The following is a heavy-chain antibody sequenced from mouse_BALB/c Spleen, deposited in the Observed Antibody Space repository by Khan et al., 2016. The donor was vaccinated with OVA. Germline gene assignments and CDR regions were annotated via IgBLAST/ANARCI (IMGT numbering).Heavy chain of an antibody. D-gene: IGHD2-10*01. Sequence: QVQLKESGPGLVAPSQSLSITCTISGFSLTNYGVHWVRQPPGKGLEWLVVIWSDGNTTYNSALKSRLSISKDNSKNQVFLKMNSLQTDDTAMYYWARQPYYHYYVMDYWGQGTSVTVSA. J-gene: IGHJ4*01. V-gene: IGHV2-6-1*01. CDR1: GFSLTNYG. CDR3: ARQPYYHYYVMDY. CDR2: IWSDGNT.